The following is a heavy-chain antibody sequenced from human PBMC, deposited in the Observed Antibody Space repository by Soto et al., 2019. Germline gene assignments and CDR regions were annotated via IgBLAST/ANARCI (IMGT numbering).Heavy chain of an antibody. J-gene: IGHJ5*02. CDR2: IYYSGST. V-gene: IGHV4-39*01. D-gene: IGHD3-10*01. Sequence: QLQLQESGPGQVKPSETLSLTCTVSGGSISSSRYYWGWIRQPPGKGLEWIGRIYYSGSTYYNPSLKSRVTISVDTSKNQFSLKLSSVTAADTAVYYCTNSNWFDPWGQGTLVTVSP. CDR1: GGSISSSRYY. CDR3: TNSNWFDP.